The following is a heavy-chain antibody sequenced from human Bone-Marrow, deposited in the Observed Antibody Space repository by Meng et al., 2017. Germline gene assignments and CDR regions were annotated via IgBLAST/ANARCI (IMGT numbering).Heavy chain of an antibody. V-gene: IGHV1-2*06. CDR1: GYTFTDYF. J-gene: IGHJ6*02. Sequence: QVHLVQSGAEVTKPGASVKVSCKPSGYTFTDYFIQWVRQAPGQGLEWMGRINPKYGGTNYDQKFQGRVTMTRDTSISTAYMELSRLTSDDTAVYYCAISYYTSGAVGAMDVWGQGTTVTVSS. D-gene: IGHD3-10*01. CDR3: AISYYTSGAVGAMDV. CDR2: INPKYGGT.